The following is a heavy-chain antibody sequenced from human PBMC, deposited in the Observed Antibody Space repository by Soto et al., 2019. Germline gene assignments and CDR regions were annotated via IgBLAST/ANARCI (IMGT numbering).Heavy chain of an antibody. CDR3: AKASLIAVAGTGAAFDP. D-gene: IGHD6-19*01. Sequence: GGSLRLSCAASGFTFSSYAMSWVRQAPGKGLEWVSAISGSGGSTYYADSVKGRFTISRDNSKNTLYLQMNSLRAEDTAVYYCAKASLIAVAGTGAAFDPWGQGTLVTVSS. CDR2: ISGSGGST. CDR1: GFTFSSYA. J-gene: IGHJ5*02. V-gene: IGHV3-23*01.